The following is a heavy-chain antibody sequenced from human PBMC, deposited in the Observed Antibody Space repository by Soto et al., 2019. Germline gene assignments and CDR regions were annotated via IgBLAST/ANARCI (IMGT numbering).Heavy chain of an antibody. J-gene: IGHJ3*02. Sequence: PGGSLRLSCAASGFTSSSYAMHWVRQAPGKGLEWVAVISYDGSNKYYADSVKGRFTISRDNSKNTLYLQMNSLRAEDTAVYYCARVVSAMIVVVITNPDDAFDIWGQGTMVTVSS. CDR2: ISYDGSNK. V-gene: IGHV3-30-3*01. D-gene: IGHD3-22*01. CDR3: ARVVSAMIVVVITNPDDAFDI. CDR1: GFTSSSYA.